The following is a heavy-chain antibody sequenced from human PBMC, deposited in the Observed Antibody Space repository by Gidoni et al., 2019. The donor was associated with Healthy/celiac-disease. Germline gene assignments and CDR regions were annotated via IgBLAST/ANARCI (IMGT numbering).Heavy chain of an antibody. CDR3: AREGFVDYGDYGDYFDY. CDR2: ISYDGSNK. Sequence: QVQLVESGGGVVQPGRSLRLSCAASGFTFSSYSMHWVRQAPGKGLEWVAVISYDGSNKYYADSVKGRFTISRDNSKNTLYLQMNSLRAEDTAVYYCAREGFVDYGDYGDYFDYWGQGTLVTVSS. J-gene: IGHJ4*02. V-gene: IGHV3-30-3*01. CDR1: GFTFSSYS. D-gene: IGHD4-17*01.